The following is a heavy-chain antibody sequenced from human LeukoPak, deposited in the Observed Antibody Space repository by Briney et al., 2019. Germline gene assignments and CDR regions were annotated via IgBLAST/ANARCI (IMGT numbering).Heavy chain of an antibody. CDR3: ARELMDRYGLFDY. V-gene: IGHV1-69*13. J-gene: IGHJ4*02. CDR2: IIPIFGTA. Sequence: SVKVSCKASGCTFSSYAISWVRQAPGQGLEWMGGIIPIFGTANYAQKFQGRVTITADESTSTAYMELSSLRSEDTAVYYCARELMDRYGLFDYWGQGTLVTVSS. CDR1: GCTFSSYA. D-gene: IGHD3-10*01.